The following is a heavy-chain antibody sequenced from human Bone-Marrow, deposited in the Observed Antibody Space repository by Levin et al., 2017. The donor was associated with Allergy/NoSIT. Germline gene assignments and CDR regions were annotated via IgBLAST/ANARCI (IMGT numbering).Heavy chain of an antibody. V-gene: IGHV5-51*01. CDR3: ARHETVYSHSRYFKDGWTGYFDY. CDR2: IYPGDSDT. CDR1: GYSFTSYW. Sequence: GGSLRLSCKGSGYSFTSYWIGWARQMPGKGLEWMGIIYPGDSDTRYSPSFQGQVTISADKSISTAYLQWSSLKASDTAMYYCARHETVYSHSRYFKDGWTGYFDYWGQGTLVTVSS. D-gene: IGHD3-22*01. J-gene: IGHJ4*02.